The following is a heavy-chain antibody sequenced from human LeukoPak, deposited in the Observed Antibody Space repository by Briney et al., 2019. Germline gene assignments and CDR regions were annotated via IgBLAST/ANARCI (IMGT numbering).Heavy chain of an antibody. CDR1: GGSISSYY. CDR2: MYNSGST. D-gene: IGHD3-3*01. CDR3: ARVGFWSGYYSWFDP. V-gene: IGHV4-59*01. J-gene: IGHJ5*02. Sequence: TSETLSLTCTVSGGSISSYYWSWIRQPPGKGLEWIGYMYNSGSTNYNPSLKSRVTISVDTSKNQLSLKLSSVTAADTAVYYCARVGFWSGYYSWFDPWGQGTLVTVSS.